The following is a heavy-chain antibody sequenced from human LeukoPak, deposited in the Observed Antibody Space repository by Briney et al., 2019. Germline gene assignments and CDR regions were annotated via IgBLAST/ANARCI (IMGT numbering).Heavy chain of an antibody. J-gene: IGHJ4*02. D-gene: IGHD6-19*01. Sequence: GGSLRLSCAASGLTFSNYAMSWVRQAPGKGLEWVSGINGSRGTTYYADSVKGRLTISRDNSKNTLYLQMNSLRADDTAVYYCAKERTGGWPFDYWGQGTLVTVSS. CDR2: INGSRGTT. V-gene: IGHV3-23*01. CDR1: GLTFSNYA. CDR3: AKERTGGWPFDY.